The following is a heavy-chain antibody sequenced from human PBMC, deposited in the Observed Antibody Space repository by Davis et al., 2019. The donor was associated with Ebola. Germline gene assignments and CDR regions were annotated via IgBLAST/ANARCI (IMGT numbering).Heavy chain of an antibody. CDR2: IYPGDSDT. CDR1: GYSFTSYW. V-gene: IGHV5-51*01. Sequence: GSLRLSCKGSGYSFTSYWIGWVRQLPGKGLEWMGIIYPGDSDTRYSPSFQGQVTISADKSISTAYLQWSSLKASDTAMYYCARSLYSSSSTYFQHWGQGTLVTVSS. CDR3: ARSLYSSSSTYFQH. J-gene: IGHJ1*01. D-gene: IGHD6-6*01.